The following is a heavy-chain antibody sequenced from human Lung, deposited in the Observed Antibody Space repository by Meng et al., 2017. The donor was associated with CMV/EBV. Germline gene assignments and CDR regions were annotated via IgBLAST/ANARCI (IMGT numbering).Heavy chain of an antibody. CDR2: ISYDGSNK. D-gene: IGHD3-22*01. CDR3: ARDQYYYDSSGYYDY. J-gene: IGHJ4*02. CDR1: GFTFSSYA. V-gene: IGHV3-30-3*01. Sequence: GGSXRLXCAASGFTFSSYAMHWVRQAPGKGLEWVAVISYDGSNKYYADSVKGRFTISRDNSKNTLYLQMNSLRAEDTAVYYCARDQYYYDSSGYYDYWGQGXLVTFSS.